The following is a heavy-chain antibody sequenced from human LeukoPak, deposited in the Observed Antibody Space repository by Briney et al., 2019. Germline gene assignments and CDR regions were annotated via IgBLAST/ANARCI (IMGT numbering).Heavy chain of an antibody. CDR2: ISSSSTYI. J-gene: IGHJ4*02. CDR1: GFTFSSYS. Sequence: GGSLRLSCAASGFTFSSYSMNWVRQAPGKGLEWVSSISSSSTYIYYADSVKGRFTISRDNAKNSLYVQMNSLRAEDTAVYYCARHIVVVPAAMGYWGQGTLVTVSS. V-gene: IGHV3-21*01. D-gene: IGHD2-2*01. CDR3: ARHIVVVPAAMGY.